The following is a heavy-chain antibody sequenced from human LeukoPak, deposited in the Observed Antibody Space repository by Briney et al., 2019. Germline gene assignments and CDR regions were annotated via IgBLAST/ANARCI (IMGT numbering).Heavy chain of an antibody. CDR1: GYTFTSYR. Sequence: ASVKVSCKASGYTFTSYRMHWVRQAPGQGLQWMGIINPTGNSTTYAQNFQGRVTMTRDTSSMIVYMDLSSLRSEDTAVYYCAGGRLSRGDSSGFDYWGQGTLVTVSS. J-gene: IGHJ4*02. CDR3: AGGRLSRGDSSGFDY. D-gene: IGHD5-18*01. V-gene: IGHV1-46*01. CDR2: INPTGNST.